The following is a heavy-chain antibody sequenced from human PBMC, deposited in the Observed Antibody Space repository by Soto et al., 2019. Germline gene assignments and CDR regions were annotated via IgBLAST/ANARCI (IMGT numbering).Heavy chain of an antibody. CDR2: IYYSGST. CDR3: ARDVYSSGLISGMDV. J-gene: IGHJ6*02. CDR1: GGSISSYY. D-gene: IGHD6-19*01. V-gene: IGHV4-59*01. Sequence: SETLSLTCTVSGGSISSYYWSWIRQPPGKGLEWIGYIYYSGSTNYNPSLKSRVTISVDTSKNQFSLKLSSVTAADTAVYYCARDVYSSGLISGMDVWGQGTTVTVSS.